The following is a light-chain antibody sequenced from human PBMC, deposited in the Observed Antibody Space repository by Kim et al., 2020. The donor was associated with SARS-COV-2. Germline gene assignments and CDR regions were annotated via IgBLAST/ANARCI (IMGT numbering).Light chain of an antibody. J-gene: IGKJ2*02. CDR1: QTISSSS. CDR3: QQYGSSSCT. Sequence: LSPGERAALSCRASQTISSSSLAWYQQKPGQAPRLLIFRASSRATGIPDRFSGSGSGTDFTLTISRLEPEDFAVYYCQQYGSSSCTFGQGTKLEIK. V-gene: IGKV3-20*01. CDR2: RAS.